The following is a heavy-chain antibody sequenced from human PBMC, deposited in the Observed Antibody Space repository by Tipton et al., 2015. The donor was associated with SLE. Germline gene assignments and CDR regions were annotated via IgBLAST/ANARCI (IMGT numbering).Heavy chain of an antibody. CDR1: GGSISSYW. J-gene: IGHJ5*02. CDR2: IYQSGNT. CDR3: ARGIAAPGWFDP. Sequence: LRLSCTVSGGSISSYWWNWIRQPPGKGLEWIGYIYQSGNTYYNPSLKSRVTISVDRSKNQFSLKLSSVTAADTAVYYCARGIAAPGWFDPWGQGTLVTVSS. V-gene: IGHV4-59*12. D-gene: IGHD6-13*01.